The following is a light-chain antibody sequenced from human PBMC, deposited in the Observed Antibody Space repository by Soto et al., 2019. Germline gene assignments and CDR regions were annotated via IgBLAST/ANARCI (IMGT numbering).Light chain of an antibody. V-gene: IGKV3-15*01. J-gene: IGKJ4*01. CDR3: QQYGSSPPIT. Sequence: EVGMRQSPATLSVYPGEGATLSCRASQGIGDTLAWYQHKPGQTPRLLIYDTSTRATGVPTRFSGSRSGAEFTLTINSLQSEDFAVYYCQQYGSSPPITFGGGTKVDIK. CDR1: QGIGDT. CDR2: DTS.